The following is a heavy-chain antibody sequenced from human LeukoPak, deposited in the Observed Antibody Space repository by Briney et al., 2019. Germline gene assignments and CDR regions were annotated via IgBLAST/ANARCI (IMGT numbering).Heavy chain of an antibody. J-gene: IGHJ5*02. D-gene: IGHD6-13*01. Sequence: SETLSLTCAVYGGSFSGYYWSWIRQPPGKGLEWIGEINHSGSTNYNPSLKSRVTISVGTSKNQFSLKLSSVTAADTAVYYCARRPYATIAAAGRAWFDPWGQGTLVTVSS. CDR2: INHSGST. V-gene: IGHV4-34*01. CDR3: ARRPYATIAAAGRAWFDP. CDR1: GGSFSGYY.